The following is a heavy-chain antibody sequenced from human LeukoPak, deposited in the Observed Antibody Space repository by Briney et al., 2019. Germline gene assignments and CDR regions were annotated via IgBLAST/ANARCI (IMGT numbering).Heavy chain of an antibody. D-gene: IGHD2-15*01. CDR3: ARGVYCSGGSCYLPFDY. CDR2: INHSGST. CDR1: GGSFSAYY. Sequence: PSETLSLTCAVYGGSFSAYYWRLIRQPPGKGLEWIGEINHSGSTNYNPSLKSRVTISVDTSKNQFSLKLTSVTATDTAVYYCARGVYCSGGSCYLPFDYWGQGSLATVSS. J-gene: IGHJ4*02. V-gene: IGHV4-34*01.